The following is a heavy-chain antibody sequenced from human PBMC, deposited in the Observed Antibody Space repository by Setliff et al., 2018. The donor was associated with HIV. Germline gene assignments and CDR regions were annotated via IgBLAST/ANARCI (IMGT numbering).Heavy chain of an antibody. D-gene: IGHD1-1*01. CDR2: IYYSGGT. CDR3: ARQGQLGSE. J-gene: IGHJ4*02. V-gene: IGHV4-39*01. CDR1: GGSIYGSDYY. Sequence: SETLSLTCTVSGGSIYGSDYYWGWIRQPPGKGLESIGSIYYSGGTYYKPSLKSRVTISVDTSKNQFSLKLSSVTGAGTAVYYCARQGQLGSEWGQGTLVTVSS.